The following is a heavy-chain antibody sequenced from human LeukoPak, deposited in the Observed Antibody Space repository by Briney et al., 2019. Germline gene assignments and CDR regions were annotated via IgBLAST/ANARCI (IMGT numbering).Heavy chain of an antibody. J-gene: IGHJ4*02. Sequence: PGGSLRLSCAASGFTFSSYEMNWVRQAPGKGLEWVSYISSSATFIYYADSVKGRFTIPRDNSKNTLYLQMNSLRAEDTAVYYCAKLTLDIVLMVYVDYWGQGTLVTVSS. CDR1: GFTFSSYE. CDR3: AKLTLDIVLMVYVDY. V-gene: IGHV3-48*03. CDR2: ISSSATFI. D-gene: IGHD2-8*01.